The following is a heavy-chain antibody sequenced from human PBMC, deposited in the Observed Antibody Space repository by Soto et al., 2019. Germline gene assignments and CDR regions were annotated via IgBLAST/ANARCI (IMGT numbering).Heavy chain of an antibody. CDR1: GGSIFSYF. CDR2: IYYTGST. Sequence: QVQLQESGPGLVKPSETLSLTCTVSGGSIFSYFWSWIRQPPGKGLEWIGCIYYTGSTNFNPSLKSRVTISLDTSKNQFSLKLSSVTAADTAVYYCARGEYYDGMDVWGQGTTVIVSS. J-gene: IGHJ6*02. V-gene: IGHV4-59*01. CDR3: ARGEYYDGMDV.